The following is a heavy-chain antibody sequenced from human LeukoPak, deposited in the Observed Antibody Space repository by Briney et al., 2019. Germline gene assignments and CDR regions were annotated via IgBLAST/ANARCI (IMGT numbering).Heavy chain of an antibody. D-gene: IGHD6-19*01. Sequence: PSQTLPLTCAVSGGSISSGGYSWSWIRQPPGKGLEWIGEINHSGSTNYNPSLKSRVTISVDTSKNQFSQKLSSVTAADTAVYYCARGGQQWLRAGDYFDYWGQGTLVTVSS. CDR1: GGSISSGGYS. CDR2: INHSGST. J-gene: IGHJ4*02. CDR3: ARGGQQWLRAGDYFDY. V-gene: IGHV4-30-2*01.